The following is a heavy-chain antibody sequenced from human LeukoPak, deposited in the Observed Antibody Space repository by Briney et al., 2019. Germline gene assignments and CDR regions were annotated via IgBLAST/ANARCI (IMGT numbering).Heavy chain of an antibody. J-gene: IGHJ4*02. CDR3: ATQTGTEYYFDY. V-gene: IGHV3-23*01. D-gene: IGHD1-1*01. Sequence: GGSLRLSCAASGFTFNSYAMSWVRQAPGKGLEWVSAISGSGGSTYYADSVKGRFTISRDNSKNTLYLQMNSLRAEDTAVYYCATQTGTEYYFDYWGQGTLVTVSS. CDR1: GFTFNSYA. CDR2: ISGSGGST.